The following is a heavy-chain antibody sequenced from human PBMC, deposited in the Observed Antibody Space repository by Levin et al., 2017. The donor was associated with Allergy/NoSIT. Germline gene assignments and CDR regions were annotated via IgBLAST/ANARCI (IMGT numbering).Heavy chain of an antibody. CDR3: ARLNGWHLDKEGY. V-gene: IGHV4-39*01. CDR2: IYYSGST. Sequence: PSGTLSLTCTVSGGSISSTTNYWGWIRQPPGKGLEWIGSIYYSGSTYYNPSLKSRVTISVDTSKNQFSLKLSSVTAADTAVYYCARLNGWHLDKEGYWGQGTLVTVSS. D-gene: IGHD2-15*01. CDR1: GGSISSTTNY. J-gene: IGHJ4*02.